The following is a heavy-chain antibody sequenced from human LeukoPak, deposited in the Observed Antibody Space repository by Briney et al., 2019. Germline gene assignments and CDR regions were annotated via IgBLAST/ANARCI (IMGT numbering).Heavy chain of an antibody. V-gene: IGHV3-48*03. CDR1: GFTFSSYE. Sequence: GGSLRLSCAASGFTFSSYEMSWVRQAPGKGLELVSYIATSGSGIYYADSVKGRFTISRDDAKNSLYLQMNSLRVEDMAVYYCVRGGYCSSTICYWYNAFDMWGQGTMVTVSS. CDR2: IATSGSGI. J-gene: IGHJ3*02. D-gene: IGHD2-2*01. CDR3: VRGGYCSSTICYWYNAFDM.